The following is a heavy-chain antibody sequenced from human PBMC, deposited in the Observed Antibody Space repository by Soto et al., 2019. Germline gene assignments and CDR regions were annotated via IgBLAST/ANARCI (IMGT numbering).Heavy chain of an antibody. D-gene: IGHD3-10*01. Sequence: SETLSLTCTVSGGSISSYYWSWIRQPPGKGLEWIGYIYYSGSTNYNPSLKSRVTISVDTSKNQFSLKLSSVTAADTAVYYCAREVYGSGSYISYWGQGTLDTVSS. J-gene: IGHJ4*02. CDR3: AREVYGSGSYISY. CDR2: IYYSGST. V-gene: IGHV4-59*01. CDR1: GGSISSYY.